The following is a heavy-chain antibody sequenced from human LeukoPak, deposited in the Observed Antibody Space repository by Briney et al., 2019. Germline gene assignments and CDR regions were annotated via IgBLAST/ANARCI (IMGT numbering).Heavy chain of an antibody. D-gene: IGHD4-23*01. J-gene: IGHJ6*02. V-gene: IGHV3-30*18. Sequence: GRSLRLSCAASGFTFSSYGMHWVRQAPGKGLEWVAVISYDGSNKYYSDSVKGRFTISRDNSKNTLYLQMNSLRAEDTAVYYCAKATTVVNLRYYYYGMDVWGQGTTVTVSS. CDR3: AKATTVVNLRYYYYGMDV. CDR1: GFTFSSYG. CDR2: ISYDGSNK.